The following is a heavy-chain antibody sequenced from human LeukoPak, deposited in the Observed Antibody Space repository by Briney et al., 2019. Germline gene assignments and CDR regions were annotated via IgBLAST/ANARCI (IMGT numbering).Heavy chain of an antibody. V-gene: IGHV1-18*01. D-gene: IGHD3-10*01. CDR3: ARDSREVLLWFGEFSP. Sequence: ASVKVSCKASGYTFSIYGISWVRQAPGQGLEWMGWISGYNGHTKYAQKFQGRATMTTDTSTSTAYMELRSLRSDDTAVYYCARDSREVLLWFGEFSPWGQGTLVTVSS. J-gene: IGHJ5*02. CDR1: GYTFSIYG. CDR2: ISGYNGHT.